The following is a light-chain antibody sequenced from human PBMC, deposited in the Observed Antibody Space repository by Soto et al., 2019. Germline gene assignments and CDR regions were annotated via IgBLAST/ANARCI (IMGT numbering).Light chain of an antibody. V-gene: IGKV3-20*01. CDR2: ETS. J-gene: IGKJ1*01. CDR3: QQYGSLPWT. Sequence: EIVLTQSPGTLSLSPGERATLSCRASQSLSSSYLAWFQQKPGQAPRVVIYETSRRATGIPDGFSGSGSGTDFTLTIGRLEPEDFAVYYCQQYGSLPWTFGQGTKVDIK. CDR1: QSLSSSY.